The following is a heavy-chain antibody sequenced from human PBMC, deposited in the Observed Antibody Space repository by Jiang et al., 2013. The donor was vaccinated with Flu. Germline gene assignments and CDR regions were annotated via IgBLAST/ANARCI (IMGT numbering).Heavy chain of an antibody. CDR3: ARAGYCSDGTCYDGFDY. D-gene: IGHD2-15*01. V-gene: IGHV6-1*01. J-gene: IGHJ4*02. Sequence: GLEWLGRTYHTSKWYTDYAVSVKSRITINPDTSKNQFSLHLSSVTPEDTAVYYCARAGYCSDGTCYDGFDYWGQGTLVAVSS. CDR2: TYHTSKWYT.